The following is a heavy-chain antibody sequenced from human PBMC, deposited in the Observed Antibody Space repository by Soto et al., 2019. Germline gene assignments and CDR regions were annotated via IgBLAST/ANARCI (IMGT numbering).Heavy chain of an antibody. CDR2: IYHRGST. CDR3: ARVVAGSNYFDY. J-gene: IGHJ4*02. D-gene: IGHD2-15*01. Sequence: QLQLQESGSGLVKPSQTLSLTCAVSGGSISSGGYSWSWIRQPPGKGLEWIGYIYHRGSTYYNPSLKSRVTISVDRSKNQFSLKLSSGTAADTAVYYCARVVAGSNYFDYWGQGTLVTVSS. V-gene: IGHV4-30-2*01. CDR1: GGSISSGGYS.